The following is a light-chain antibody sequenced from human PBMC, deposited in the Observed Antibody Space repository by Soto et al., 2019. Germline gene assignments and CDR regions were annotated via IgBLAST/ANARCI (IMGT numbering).Light chain of an antibody. CDR1: QSISTN. Sequence: DIVLTQSPATLSVSPGARATLSCRASQSISTNLAWYQQKPGQAPRLLIYGPSTRAPGIPARFSGSGSGTEFTLTISSLQSEDFAIYYCQQYNNWPPWTFGQGTKVDIK. V-gene: IGKV3-15*01. CDR2: GPS. CDR3: QQYNNWPPWT. J-gene: IGKJ1*01.